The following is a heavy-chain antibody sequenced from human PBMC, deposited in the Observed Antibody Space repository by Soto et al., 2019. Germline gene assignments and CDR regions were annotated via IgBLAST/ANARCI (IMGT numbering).Heavy chain of an antibody. D-gene: IGHD5-18*01. CDR1: GGTFSTYA. J-gene: IGHJ4*02. CDR2: IITMFGTA. V-gene: IGHV1-69*12. Sequence: QVQLVQSGAEVKKPESSVKVSCKAPGGTFSTYAISWVRQAPGQGLEWKGGIITMFGTANYEHRSQDRVTITADESTNTASMELSSLRSEDTAVYFCDSGIQLWLPRTNKGHAGWGQGTLVIVSS. CDR3: DSGIQLWLPRTNKGHAG.